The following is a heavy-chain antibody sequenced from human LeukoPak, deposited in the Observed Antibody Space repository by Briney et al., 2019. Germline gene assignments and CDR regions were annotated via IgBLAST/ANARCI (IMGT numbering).Heavy chain of an antibody. CDR1: GFTFSSYA. D-gene: IGHD6-13*01. V-gene: IGHV3-23*01. Sequence: GGSLRLSCAASGFTFSSYAMSWVRQAPGKGLEWVSAISGSGGSTYYADSVKGRFTISRDNSKNTLYLQMNSLRAEDTAVYYCAKDLQDSSSWYGRYYYYYYMDVWGKGTTVTVSS. CDR3: AKDLQDSSSWYGRYYYYYYMDV. J-gene: IGHJ6*03. CDR2: ISGSGGST.